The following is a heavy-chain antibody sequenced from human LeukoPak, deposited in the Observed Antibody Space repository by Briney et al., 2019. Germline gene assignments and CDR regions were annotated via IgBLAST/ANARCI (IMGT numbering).Heavy chain of an antibody. D-gene: IGHD6-6*01. CDR3: AREYSSSSGRSFDY. V-gene: IGHV3-48*01. CDR2: ISSSTTNM. J-gene: IGHJ4*02. CDR1: GFTFSTYS. Sequence: GGSLRLSCAASGFTFSTYSMNWVRQAPGKGLEWVSYISSSTTNMYCADSVKGRFTISRDNAKNSLYLQMNSLRAEDTAAYYCAREYSSSSGRSFDYWGQGTLVTVSS.